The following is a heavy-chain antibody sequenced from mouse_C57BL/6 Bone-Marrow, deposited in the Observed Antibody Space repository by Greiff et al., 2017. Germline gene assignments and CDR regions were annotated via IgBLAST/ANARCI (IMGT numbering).Heavy chain of an antibody. J-gene: IGHJ1*03. CDR1: GYTFTDYY. Sequence: VQLQQSGPELVKPGASVKISCTASGYTFTDYYMNWVKQSHGKSLEWIGDINPNNGGTSYNQKFKGKATLTVDKSSSTAYMGLRSLTSEDSAVYYCARGYWYFDVWGTGTTVTVSS. V-gene: IGHV1-26*01. CDR2: INPNNGGT. CDR3: ARGYWYFDV.